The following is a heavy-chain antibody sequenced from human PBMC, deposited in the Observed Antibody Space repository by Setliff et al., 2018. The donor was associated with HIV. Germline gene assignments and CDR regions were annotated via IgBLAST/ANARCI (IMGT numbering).Heavy chain of an antibody. Sequence: SETLSLTCTVSGGSFIGSSFQSTWIRQTPGKGLEWIADIAYSGTTMYTNYNPSLESRVIISEDTSGDQFFLKLTSVTADDTGIYYCAGGSPFAYWGQGLLVTVSS. V-gene: IGHV4-39*07. CDR2: IAYSGTTMYT. J-gene: IGHJ4*02. CDR3: AGGSPFAY. CDR1: GGSFIGSSFQ.